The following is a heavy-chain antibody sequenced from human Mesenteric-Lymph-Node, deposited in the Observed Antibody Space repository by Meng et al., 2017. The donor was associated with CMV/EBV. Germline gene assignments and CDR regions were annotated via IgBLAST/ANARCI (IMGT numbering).Heavy chain of an antibody. CDR2: INHSGST. CDR1: RPFSGYY. V-gene: IGHV4-34*01. CDR3: ARELKRANYYDSSGYVL. D-gene: IGHD3-22*01. Sequence: RPFSGYYWSWIRQPPGKGLEWIEEINHSGSTNYNPSLKSRVAISVDTSKNQFSLKLSSVTAADTAVYYCARELKRANYYDSSGYVLWGQGTLVTVSS. J-gene: IGHJ4*02.